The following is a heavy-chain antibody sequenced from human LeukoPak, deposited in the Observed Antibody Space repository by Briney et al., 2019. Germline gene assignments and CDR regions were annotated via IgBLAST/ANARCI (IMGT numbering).Heavy chain of an antibody. CDR2: IYTSGST. CDR3: ARQVVVVVAAKTTKDYYYYYYIDV. Sequence: SETLSLTCTVSGGSISSYYWSWIRQPPGRGLEWIGYIYTSGSTNYNPSLKSRVTISVDTSKNQFSLKLSSVTAADTAVYYCARQVVVVVAAKTTKDYYYYYYIDVWGKGTTVTVSS. V-gene: IGHV4-4*09. CDR1: GGSISSYY. J-gene: IGHJ6*03. D-gene: IGHD2-15*01.